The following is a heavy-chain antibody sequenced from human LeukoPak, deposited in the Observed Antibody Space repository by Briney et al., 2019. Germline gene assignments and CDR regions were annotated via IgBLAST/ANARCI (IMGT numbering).Heavy chain of an antibody. CDR3: AREGYYYDSSGYYSFDY. V-gene: IGHV3-21*01. Sequence: PGGSLRLSCAASGFTFSDYSMNWVRQAPGKGLEWVSSLSSRSSYISYADSVKGRFTISRDNAKNSLYLQMNSLRAEDTAVYYCAREGYYYDSSGYYSFDYWGQGTLDTVSS. CDR2: LSSRSSYI. CDR1: GFTFSDYS. D-gene: IGHD3-22*01. J-gene: IGHJ4*02.